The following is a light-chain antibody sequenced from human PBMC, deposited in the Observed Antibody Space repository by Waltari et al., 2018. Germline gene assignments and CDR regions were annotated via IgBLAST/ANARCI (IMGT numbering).Light chain of an antibody. Sequence: QSVLTQPPSVSGTPGQRVSISCSGRSSNIGTKSVNWYQQVPGSAPKLLIYSNNQRPSGVPDRFSGSKSGTSASLAISGLQSEDEADYYCATWDDNLNGLFGGGTKLTVL. CDR3: ATWDDNLNGL. V-gene: IGLV1-44*01. CDR2: SNN. CDR1: SSNIGTKS. J-gene: IGLJ2*01.